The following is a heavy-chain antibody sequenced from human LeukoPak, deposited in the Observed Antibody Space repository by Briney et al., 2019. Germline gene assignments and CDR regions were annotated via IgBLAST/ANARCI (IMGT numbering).Heavy chain of an antibody. J-gene: IGHJ6*03. CDR1: GGSISSSSYY. CDR2: IYYSGST. CDR3: ARRPMYYDFWSGEAPYYYMDV. D-gene: IGHD3-3*01. V-gene: IGHV4-39*07. Sequence: SETLSLTCTVSGGSISSSSYYWGWIRQPPGKGLEWIGSIYYSGSTYYNPSLKSRVTISVDTSKNQFSLKLSSVTAADTAVYYCARRPMYYDFWSGEAPYYYMDVWGKGTTVTVSS.